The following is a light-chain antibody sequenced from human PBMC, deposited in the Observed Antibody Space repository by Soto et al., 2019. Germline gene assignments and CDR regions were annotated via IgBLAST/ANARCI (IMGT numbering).Light chain of an antibody. V-gene: IGLV2-14*01. CDR3: SSYTITSTWV. CDR1: SSDVGGYNY. CDR2: EVS. J-gene: IGLJ3*02. Sequence: QSALTQPASVSGSPGQSITISCTGSSSDVGGYNYVSWYQQHPGKAPKLMIYEVSNRPSGVSNRFSGPKSGNTASLTISGLQAEDEADYYCSSYTITSTWVFGGGTKVTVL.